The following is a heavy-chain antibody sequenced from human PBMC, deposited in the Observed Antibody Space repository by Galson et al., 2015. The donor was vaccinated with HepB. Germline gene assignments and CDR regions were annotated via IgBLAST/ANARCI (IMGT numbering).Heavy chain of an antibody. CDR1: GGTFSSYA. J-gene: IGHJ6*03. Sequence: VKVSCKASGGTFSSYAISWVRQAPGQGLEWMGGIIPIFGTANYAQKVQGRVTITADESTSTAYMELSSLRSEDTAVYYCARGITYCGGDCYGADYYYYMDVWGKGTTVTVSS. CDR3: ARGITYCGGDCYGADYYYYMDV. CDR2: IIPIFGTA. D-gene: IGHD2-21*01. V-gene: IGHV1-69*13.